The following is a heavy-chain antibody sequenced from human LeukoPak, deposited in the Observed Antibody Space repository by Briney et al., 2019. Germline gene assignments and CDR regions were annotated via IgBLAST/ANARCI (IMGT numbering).Heavy chain of an antibody. V-gene: IGHV3-21*06. CDR2: ISSSSNYI. D-gene: IGHD3-10*01. CDR3: ARGRGWGTFDI. J-gene: IGHJ3*02. CDR1: GFTFSSYS. Sequence: PGGSLRLSCAASGFTFSSYSMNWVRQAPGKGLEWVSSISSSSNYIYYADSVKGRFTISRDNAKNSLYLQMNSLRVGDTAVYYCARGRGWGTFDIWGQGTMVTVSS.